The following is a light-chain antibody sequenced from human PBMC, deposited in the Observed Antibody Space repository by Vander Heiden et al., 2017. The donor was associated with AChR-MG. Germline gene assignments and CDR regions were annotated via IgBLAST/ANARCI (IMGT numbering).Light chain of an antibody. CDR1: DIDVGGNFY. CDR3: CSYAGSEV. Sequence: QSALTQPRSVSGSPGQSVTISCTGTDIDVGGNFYVSWYQLHPGGAPKRIIYDVSRRPSGVTDRFSGSKSGTTDSLTISGLQADEESYYFCCSYAGSEVVGPGTTVTV. V-gene: IGLV2-11*01. CDR2: DVS. J-gene: IGLJ1*01.